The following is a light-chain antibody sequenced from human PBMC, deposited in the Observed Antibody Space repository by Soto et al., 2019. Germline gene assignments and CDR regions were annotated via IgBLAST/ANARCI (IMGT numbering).Light chain of an antibody. CDR1: PSNIGAGYD. V-gene: IGLV1-40*01. Sequence: QSVLTQPPSVSGAPGQRVTISCTGSPSNIGAGYDVHWYQQLPGTAPKLLIYGNNNRPSGVPDRFSGSKSGTSASLAITGLQAEDEADYYCQSYDSSLSVYVFVAGTKLTVL. CDR3: QSYDSSLSVYV. J-gene: IGLJ1*01. CDR2: GNN.